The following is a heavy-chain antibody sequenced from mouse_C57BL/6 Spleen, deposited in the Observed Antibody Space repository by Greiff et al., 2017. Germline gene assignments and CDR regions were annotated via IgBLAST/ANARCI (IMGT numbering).Heavy chain of an antibody. V-gene: IGHV1-42*01. D-gene: IGHD1-1*01. CDR3: ARDYYGSSLFDY. J-gene: IGHJ2*01. Sequence: VQLKQSGPELVKPGASVKISCKASGYSFTGYYMNWVKQSPEKSLEWIGEINPSTGGTTYNQKFKAKATLTVDKSSSTAYMQLKSLTSEDSAVYYCARDYYGSSLFDYWGQGTTLTVSS. CDR2: INPSTGGT. CDR1: GYSFTGYY.